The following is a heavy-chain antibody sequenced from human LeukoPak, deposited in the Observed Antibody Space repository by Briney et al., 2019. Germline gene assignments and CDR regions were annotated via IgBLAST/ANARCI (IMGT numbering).Heavy chain of an antibody. D-gene: IGHD5-18*01. CDR2: INPNSGGT. Sequence: ASVKVSCKASGYTFTSYDINWVRQATGQGLEWMGWINPNSGGTNYAQKFQGRVTMTRDTSISTAYMELSRLRSDDTAVYYCARVKVAIQLWLGFHYWGQGTLVTVSS. V-gene: IGHV1-2*02. CDR3: ARVKVAIQLWLGFHY. CDR1: GYTFTSYD. J-gene: IGHJ4*02.